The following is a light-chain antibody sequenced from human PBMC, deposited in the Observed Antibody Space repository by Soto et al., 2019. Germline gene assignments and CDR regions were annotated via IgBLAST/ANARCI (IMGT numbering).Light chain of an antibody. CDR3: QQSYSTLWT. V-gene: IGKV1-39*01. J-gene: IGKJ1*01. Sequence: IQLTQSPSSLSASVVDRVTITCRASQSISSYLNWYQQKPGKAPKLLIYAASSLQSGVPSRFSGSGSGTDFTLTISSLQPEDFATYYCQQSYSTLWTFGQGTKVHI. CDR2: AAS. CDR1: QSISSY.